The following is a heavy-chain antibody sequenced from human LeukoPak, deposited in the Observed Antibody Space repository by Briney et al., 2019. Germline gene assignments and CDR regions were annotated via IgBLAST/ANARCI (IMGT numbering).Heavy chain of an antibody. J-gene: IGHJ4*02. CDR3: ASSPRGLLPSGY. V-gene: IGHV1-8*01. CDR2: MSPNSGNT. Sequence: ASVKVSCKASGYTFTSYDINWVRQATGQGLEWMGWMSPNSGNTGYAQKFQGRVTMTRNTSISTAYMELSSLRSEDTAVYYCASSPRGLLPSGYWGQETLVTVSS. CDR1: GYTFTSYD. D-gene: IGHD2/OR15-2a*01.